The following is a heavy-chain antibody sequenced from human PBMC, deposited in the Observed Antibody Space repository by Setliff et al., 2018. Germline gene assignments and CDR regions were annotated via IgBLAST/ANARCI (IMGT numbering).Heavy chain of an antibody. CDR2: ISYDGSNK. J-gene: IGHJ3*02. D-gene: IGHD3-3*01. V-gene: IGHV3-30*04. Sequence: PGGSLRLSCAASGFTFSSYAMHWVRQAPGKGLEWVAVISYDGSNKYYAASVKGRFTISRDNSKNTLYLQMNSLRAEDTAVYYCARGDNGHWSGYSPVSGKSAYYYMDVWGKDILHGFDIWGQGTMVTVSS. CDR1: GFTFSSYA. CDR3: ARGDNGHWSGYSPVSGKSAYYYMDVWGKDILHGFDI.